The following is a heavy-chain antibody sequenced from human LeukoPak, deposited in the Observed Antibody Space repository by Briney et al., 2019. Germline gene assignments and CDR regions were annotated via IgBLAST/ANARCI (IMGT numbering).Heavy chain of an antibody. Sequence: ASVKVSCKASAYTFTGYHLHWLRPAPGQGLEWMGWIDPNNGDTSYAQNFQGRVTMTRDTSISTAYMELSSLRSDDTAVYFCAREAPRSVYLSSALDIWGQGTLVTVSP. CDR3: AREAPRSVYLSSALDI. CDR1: AYTFTGYH. CDR2: IDPNNGDT. V-gene: IGHV1-2*02. D-gene: IGHD1-26*01. J-gene: IGHJ3*02.